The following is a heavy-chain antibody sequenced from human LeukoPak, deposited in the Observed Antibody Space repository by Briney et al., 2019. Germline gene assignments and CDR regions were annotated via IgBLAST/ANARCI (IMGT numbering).Heavy chain of an antibody. D-gene: IGHD3-22*01. Sequence: SGGSLRLSCAASGFTFSSYAMSWVRQAPGKGLEWVSAISGSGGSTYYADSVKGRFTISRGNSKNTLYLQMNSLRAEDTAVYYCAKRGLSYDTLGDGMDVWGQGTTVTVSS. J-gene: IGHJ6*02. V-gene: IGHV3-23*01. CDR1: GFTFSSYA. CDR2: ISGSGGST. CDR3: AKRGLSYDTLGDGMDV.